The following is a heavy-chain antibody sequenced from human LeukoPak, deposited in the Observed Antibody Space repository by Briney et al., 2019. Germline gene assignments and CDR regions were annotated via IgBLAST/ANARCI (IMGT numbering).Heavy chain of an antibody. CDR3: ARVGYYYYYMDV. J-gene: IGHJ6*03. Sequence: ASVKVSCKASGYTFTRYDINWVRQATGQGLEWMGWMNPNSGNTGYAQKFQGRVTMTRNTSISTAYMELSSLRSEDTAVYYCARVGYYYYYMDVWGKGTTVTVSS. CDR2: MNPNSGNT. V-gene: IGHV1-8*01. CDR1: GYTFTRYD.